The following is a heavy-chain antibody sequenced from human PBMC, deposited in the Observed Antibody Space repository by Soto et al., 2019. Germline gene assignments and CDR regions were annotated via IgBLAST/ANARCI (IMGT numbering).Heavy chain of an antibody. CDR1: GGSFSGYY. Sequence: QVLLQQWGAGLLKPSETLSLTCAVYGGSFSGYYWSWSRQPPGKGLEWIGEINDSGSTNYNPSLKSRVTISVDTSKNKFSLSLRTVTAEDTAVDYCARRITGATRRSDPWGQGTLVTVSS. CDR3: ARRITGATRRSDP. V-gene: IGHV4-34*02. CDR2: INDSGST. D-gene: IGHD1-20*01. J-gene: IGHJ5*02.